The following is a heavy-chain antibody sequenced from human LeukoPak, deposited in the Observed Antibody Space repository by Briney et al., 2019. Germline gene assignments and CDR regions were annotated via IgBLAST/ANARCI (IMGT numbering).Heavy chain of an antibody. CDR1: GFTFDDYG. CDR2: INWNGGST. V-gene: IGHV3-20*04. Sequence: GGSLRLSCAASGFTFDDYGMSWVRQAPGKGLEWVSGINWNGGSTGYADSVKGRFTISRDNAKNSLYLQMNSLRAEDTALYYCARDGGSYLFGVPYYYYYMDVWGKGTTVTVSS. J-gene: IGHJ6*03. D-gene: IGHD1-26*01. CDR3: ARDGGSYLFGVPYYYYYMDV.